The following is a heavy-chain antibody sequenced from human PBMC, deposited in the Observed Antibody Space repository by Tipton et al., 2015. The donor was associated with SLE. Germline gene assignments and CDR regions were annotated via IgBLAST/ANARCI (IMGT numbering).Heavy chain of an antibody. Sequence: TLSLTCTVSGGSIIGYYWSWIRQPAGKGPEWIGRIYTGGRTIHNPSLNSRVTMSLDTSKRQFSLKLTSVTAADTAVYYCARDWGGEALDFWGQGNLVTVSS. J-gene: IGHJ4*02. CDR2: IYTGGRT. V-gene: IGHV4-4*07. CDR1: GGSIIGYY. D-gene: IGHD2-21*01. CDR3: ARDWGGEALDF.